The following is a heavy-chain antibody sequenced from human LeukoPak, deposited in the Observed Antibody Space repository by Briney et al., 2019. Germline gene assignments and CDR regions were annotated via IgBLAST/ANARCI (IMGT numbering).Heavy chain of an antibody. Sequence: ASVKVSCKASGYTFTSYGISWVRQAPGQGLECMGWISAYNGNTNYAQKLQGRVTMTTDTSTSTAYMELRSLRSDDTAVYYCARGLLVGATAALYYYYYGMDVWGQGTTVTVSS. CDR3: ARGLLVGATAALYYYYYGMDV. J-gene: IGHJ6*02. V-gene: IGHV1-18*01. D-gene: IGHD1-26*01. CDR2: ISAYNGNT. CDR1: GYTFTSYG.